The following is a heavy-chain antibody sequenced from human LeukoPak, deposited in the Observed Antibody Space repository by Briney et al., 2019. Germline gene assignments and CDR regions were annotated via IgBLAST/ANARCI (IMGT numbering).Heavy chain of an antibody. J-gene: IGHJ4*02. CDR1: GGSISSGGYS. D-gene: IGHD3-10*01. V-gene: IGHV4-61*08. CDR3: AARLLWFQWPIDY. CDR2: IYYSGST. Sequence: PSETLSLTCAVSGGSISSGGYSWSWIRQPPGKGLEWIGYIYYSGSTNYNPSLKSRVTISVDTSKNQFSLKLSSVTAADTAVYYCAARLLWFQWPIDYWGQGTLVTVSS.